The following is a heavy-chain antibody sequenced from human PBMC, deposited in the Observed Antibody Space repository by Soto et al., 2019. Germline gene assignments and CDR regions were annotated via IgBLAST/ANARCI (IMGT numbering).Heavy chain of an antibody. CDR2: VKDGGST. CDR3: ARGQEGRVATH. CDR1: GGSLTGYY. V-gene: IGHV4-34*01. J-gene: IGHJ4*02. D-gene: IGHD5-12*01. Sequence: QVQLQQWGAGLLKPSETLSLTCTVNGGSLTGYYWSWIRQPPGKGLEWIGEVKDGGSTNYSPSLRGRVAIAADTSKNHFSLRLNFVTAADTAVYFCARGQEGRVATHWGQGALVTVSS.